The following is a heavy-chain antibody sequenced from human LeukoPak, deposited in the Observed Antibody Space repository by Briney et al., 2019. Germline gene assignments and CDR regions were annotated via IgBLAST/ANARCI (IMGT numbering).Heavy chain of an antibody. Sequence: PSETLSLTRAVSGYSLCSGYYWGWIRQLPGKGWGGIGSFFHSGRAYYNPSLRSRGSPSVDTSKNQFSLKLSSVTAADTAVNYCARHLGDYGGNDRVDWFDPWGQGTLVTVSS. CDR3: ARHLGDYGGNDRVDWFDP. CDR1: GYSLCSGYY. V-gene: IGHV4-38-2*01. CDR2: FFHSGRA. J-gene: IGHJ5*02. D-gene: IGHD4-23*01.